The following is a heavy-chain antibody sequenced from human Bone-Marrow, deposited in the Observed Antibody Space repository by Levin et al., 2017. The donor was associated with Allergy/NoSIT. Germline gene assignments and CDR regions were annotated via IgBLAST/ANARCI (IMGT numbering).Heavy chain of an antibody. CDR1: GFTFSSYW. V-gene: IGHV3-74*01. D-gene: IGHD1-1*01. J-gene: IGHJ3*02. Sequence: GGSLRLSCAASGFTFSSYWMHWVRQAPGKGLVWVSRINSDGSSTSYADSVKGRFTISRDNAKNTLYLQMNSLRAEDTAVYYCAREPGYNWNDVAWGPDAFDIWGQGTMVTVSS. CDR2: INSDGSST. CDR3: AREPGYNWNDVAWGPDAFDI.